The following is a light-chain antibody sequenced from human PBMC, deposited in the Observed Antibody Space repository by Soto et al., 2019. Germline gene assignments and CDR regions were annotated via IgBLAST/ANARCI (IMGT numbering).Light chain of an antibody. CDR3: SSYTSSYSLV. CDR1: SSDIGGYNY. Sequence: QSALTQPGSVSGSLGQSITISCIGTSSDIGGYNYVSWYQQHPGKVPKLMIYEVSNRPSGVSNRFSGSKSGNTASLTISGLQAEDEADYYCSSYTSSYSLVFGGGTKVTVL. CDR2: EVS. V-gene: IGLV2-14*01. J-gene: IGLJ3*02.